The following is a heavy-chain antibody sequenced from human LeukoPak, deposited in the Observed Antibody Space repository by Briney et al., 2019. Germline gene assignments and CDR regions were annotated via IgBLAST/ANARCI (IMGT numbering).Heavy chain of an antibody. D-gene: IGHD3-16*01. J-gene: IGHJ2*01. V-gene: IGHV3-48*03. CDR2: IRTDGTTT. Sequence: GGSLRLSCTASGFTFSGSEMSWVRQTPGKGLEWLSNIRTDGTTTYYADSVKGRFPISRDNAENSLYLQMDRLRPDDTALYYCARSFGWHFDLWGRGTLVTVSS. CDR3: ARSFGWHFDL. CDR1: GFTFSGSE.